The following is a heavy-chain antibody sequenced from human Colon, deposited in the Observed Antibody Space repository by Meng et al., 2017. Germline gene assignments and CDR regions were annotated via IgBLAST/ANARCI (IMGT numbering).Heavy chain of an antibody. CDR1: GYTFTTYH. CDR3: ARGVDAGVDY. CDR2: MSPDNGNT. V-gene: IGHV1-8*01. D-gene: IGHD3-10*01. Sequence: ASVKVSCKASGYTFTTYHINWVRQAPGQGPEWMGWMSPDNGNTAYAQNFQGRVTMTRDSSIGTAYMELSSLRSEDTAVYYCARGVDAGVDYWGQGTPVTDSS. J-gene: IGHJ4*02.